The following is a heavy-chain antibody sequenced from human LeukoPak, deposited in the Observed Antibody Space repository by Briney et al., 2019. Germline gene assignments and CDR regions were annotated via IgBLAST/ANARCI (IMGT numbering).Heavy chain of an antibody. CDR3: AKQRSEVVVAATNY. V-gene: IGHV3-23*01. CDR1: GFTFGSYA. Sequence: GGSLRLSCAASGFTFGSYAMSWVRQAPGKGLEWVSAISGSGGSTYYADSVKGRFTISRDNSQNTLYLQMNSLRAEDTAVYYCAKQRSEVVVAATNYWGQGTLVTVSS. D-gene: IGHD2-15*01. J-gene: IGHJ4*02. CDR2: ISGSGGST.